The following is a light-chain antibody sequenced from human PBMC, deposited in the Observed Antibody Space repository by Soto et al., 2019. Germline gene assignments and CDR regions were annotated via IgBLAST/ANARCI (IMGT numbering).Light chain of an antibody. CDR1: QSVSSTY. J-gene: IGKJ1*01. V-gene: IGKV3-20*01. CDR2: ATS. CDR3: QHYGSSLWT. Sequence: EIVLTQSPGTLSLSPGDRATLSCRASQSVSSTYLAWYQQKPGQAPRLLMYATSTRATGIPDRFSGSGSGTDFTLTISRLEPEDFAVYYCQHYGSSLWTFGQGTKVEIK.